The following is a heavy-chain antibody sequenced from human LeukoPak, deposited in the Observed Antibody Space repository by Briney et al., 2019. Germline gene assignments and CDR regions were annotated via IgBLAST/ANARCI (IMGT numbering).Heavy chain of an antibody. D-gene: IGHD3-10*01. CDR2: IIPIFGTA. CDR1: GGTFSSYA. V-gene: IGHV1-69*06. CDR3: ARDRESYYYGSGSLYWYFDL. Sequence: GASVEVFCKASGGTFSSYAISWVRQAPGQGLEWMGGIIPIFGTANYAQKFQGRVTITADKSTSTAYMELSSLRSEDTAVYYCARDRESYYYGSGSLYWYFDLWGRGTLVTVSS. J-gene: IGHJ2*01.